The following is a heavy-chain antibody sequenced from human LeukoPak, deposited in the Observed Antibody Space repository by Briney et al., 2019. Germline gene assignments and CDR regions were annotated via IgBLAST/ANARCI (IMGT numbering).Heavy chain of an antibody. CDR2: INSDGSAK. Sequence: PGESLRLSCSASGFPFSTYWMSWVRQTPGKGLQWVANINSDGSAKSYVDSVRGRFTISRDNARKSLFLHLNSLRVEDSAIYYCATDPRQASLTRGVRKAFDIWGQGTVVIASS. V-gene: IGHV3-7*05. D-gene: IGHD3-10*01. CDR1: GFPFSTYW. CDR3: ATDPRQASLTRGVRKAFDI. J-gene: IGHJ3*02.